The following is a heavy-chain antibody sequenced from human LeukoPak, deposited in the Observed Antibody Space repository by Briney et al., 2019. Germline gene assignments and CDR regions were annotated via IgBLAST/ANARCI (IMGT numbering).Heavy chain of an antibody. J-gene: IGHJ3*02. D-gene: IGHD1-26*01. CDR3: AGRIFDI. CDR2: IKEDGSEK. CDR1: GFTFSSYW. V-gene: IGHV3-7*01. Sequence: PGGSLRLSCAGSGFTFSSYWMSWDRQAPGKGLEWVANIKEDGSEKYYVDSVKGRFTISRDNAKNSMYLQMNSLRAEDTAVYYGAGRIFDIWGQGTMVTVSS.